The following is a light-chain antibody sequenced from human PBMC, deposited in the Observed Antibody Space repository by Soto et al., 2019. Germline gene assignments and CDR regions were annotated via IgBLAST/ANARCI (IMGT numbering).Light chain of an antibody. CDR1: QSVSSSY. CDR3: QQYDSSLGLT. J-gene: IGKJ4*01. CDR2: GAS. V-gene: IGKV3-20*01. Sequence: EIVLTQSPGTLSLSPGERATLSCRASQSVSSSYLAWYQQKPGQAPRLLIYGASSRATGIPDRFSGSGSGTYFTVKISWLEPEDVAVDYCQQYDSSLGLTFRGGTMVEIK.